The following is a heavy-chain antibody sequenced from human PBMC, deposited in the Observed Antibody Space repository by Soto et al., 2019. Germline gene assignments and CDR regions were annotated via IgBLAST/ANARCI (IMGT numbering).Heavy chain of an antibody. CDR2: VRNKINSYTT. J-gene: IGHJ4*02. V-gene: IGHV3-72*01. D-gene: IGHD2-21*01. CDR3: SRAGILTTPYYTDY. Sequence: EVQLVESGGGLVQPEGSLRLSCTASGFTFSDYYMDWFLQAPGKGLEWVGRVRNKINSYTTEYAASVKGRFTVSRDDSRNSLYLQMNSLKTGDTAMYYCSRAGILTTPYYTDYWGLGTLVTVSS. CDR1: GFTFSDYY.